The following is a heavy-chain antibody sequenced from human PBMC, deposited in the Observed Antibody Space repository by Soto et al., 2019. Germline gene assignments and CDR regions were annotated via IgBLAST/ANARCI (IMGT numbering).Heavy chain of an antibody. Sequence: QVQLVQSGAEVKKPGSSVKVSCKASGGTFSSYAISWVRQAPGQGLEWMGGIIPIFGTANYAQKFQGRVKITADESTSTAYMELSILRSEDTAVYYCASIARGLCSGGSCRDYWGQGTLVTVSS. CDR1: GGTFSSYA. V-gene: IGHV1-69*01. J-gene: IGHJ4*02. D-gene: IGHD2-15*01. CDR3: ASIARGLCSGGSCRDY. CDR2: IIPIFGTA.